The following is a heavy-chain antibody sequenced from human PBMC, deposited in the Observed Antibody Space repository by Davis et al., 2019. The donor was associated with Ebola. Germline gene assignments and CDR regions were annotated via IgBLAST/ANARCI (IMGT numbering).Heavy chain of an antibody. J-gene: IGHJ5*02. CDR1: GFTFSSYT. V-gene: IGHV3-21*04. D-gene: IGHD6-6*01. Sequence: PGGSLRLSCAASGFTFSSYTMNWVRQAPGKGLQWVSSISSSSSYIYYADSVKGRFTISRDNAKNSLYLQMNSLRAEDTAVYYCARGAGSSFLERHNWFDPWGQGTLVTVSS. CDR3: ARGAGSSFLERHNWFDP. CDR2: ISSSSSYI.